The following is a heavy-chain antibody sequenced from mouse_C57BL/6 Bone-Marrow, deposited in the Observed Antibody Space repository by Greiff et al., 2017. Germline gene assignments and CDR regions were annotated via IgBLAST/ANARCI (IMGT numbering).Heavy chain of an antibody. Sequence: EVQGVESGPELVKPGASVKISCKASGYSFTGYYMNWVKQSPEKSLEWIGEINPSTGGTTYNQKFKAKATLTVDKSSSTAYMQLKSLTSEDSAVYYCARPLYDGYYGYWGQGTTLTVSS. CDR3: ARPLYDGYYGY. J-gene: IGHJ2*01. CDR2: INPSTGGT. D-gene: IGHD2-3*01. CDR1: GYSFTGYY. V-gene: IGHV1-42*01.